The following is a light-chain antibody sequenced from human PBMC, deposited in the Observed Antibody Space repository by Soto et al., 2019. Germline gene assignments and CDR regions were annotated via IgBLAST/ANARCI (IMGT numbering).Light chain of an antibody. Sequence: DIQMTQSPSTLSASVGDRVTITCRASQSISSWLAWYQQKPGKAPKLLIYKASSLESGVPSRFSGSGSGTEFTLTISSLEPDDFASYHCQQYYSYPTWTVGQGTKVEIK. J-gene: IGKJ1*01. CDR1: QSISSW. V-gene: IGKV1-5*03. CDR2: KAS. CDR3: QQYYSYPTWT.